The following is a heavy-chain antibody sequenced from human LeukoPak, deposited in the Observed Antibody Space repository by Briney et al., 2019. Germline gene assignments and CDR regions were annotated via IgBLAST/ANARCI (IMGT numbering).Heavy chain of an antibody. CDR3: AREGGFCFGETCRYFDY. CDR2: INSHNYI. J-gene: IGHJ4*02. Sequence: PGGSLRLSCAASGFTFTTFSMNWVRQAPGKGLEWVSSINSHNYIYYADSVKGRFTISRDNAKNSLYLQMDSLGGEDTAVYYCAREGGFCFGETCRYFDYRGQGTLVTVSS. D-gene: IGHD2-15*01. V-gene: IGHV3-21*01. CDR1: GFTFTTFS.